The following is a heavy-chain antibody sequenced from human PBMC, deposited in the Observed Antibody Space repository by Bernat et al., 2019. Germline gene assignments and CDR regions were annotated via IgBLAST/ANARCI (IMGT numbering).Heavy chain of an antibody. J-gene: IGHJ3*02. CDR1: GFTFSSYA. CDR2: ISYDGSNK. D-gene: IGHD6-19*01. CDR3: ARDGAGAALLMGAFDI. Sequence: QVQLVESGGGVVQPGRSLRLSCAASGFTFSSYAMHWVRQAPGKGLEWVAVISYDGSNKYSAASVKGRFTISRDNSKNTLYLQMNSLRAEDTAVYYCARDGAGAALLMGAFDIWGQGTMVTVSS. V-gene: IGHV3-30-3*01.